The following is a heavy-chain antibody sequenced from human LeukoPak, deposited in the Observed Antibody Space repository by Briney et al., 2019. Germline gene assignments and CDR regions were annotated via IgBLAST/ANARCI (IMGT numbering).Heavy chain of an antibody. CDR2: INYSGST. Sequence: SETLSLTCTVSGGSIGSSSYYWSWIRQHPGKGLEWIGYINYSGSTNYNPSLKSRVTISVDTSRNQLSLKLTSVTAADTAVYYCARATDSNGWLFDYWGQGTLVTVSS. CDR1: GGSIGSSSYY. J-gene: IGHJ4*02. V-gene: IGHV4-61*01. D-gene: IGHD6-19*01. CDR3: ARATDSNGWLFDY.